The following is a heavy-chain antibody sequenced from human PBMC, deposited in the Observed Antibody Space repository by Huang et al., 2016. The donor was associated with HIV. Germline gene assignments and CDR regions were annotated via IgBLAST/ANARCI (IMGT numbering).Heavy chain of an antibody. CDR2: ISDDGSSK. Sequence: QVQLVESGGGVVRPGRSLRLSCAASRFTFSKFAMHWGRQAPGKGLEWMAVISDDGSSKHYADSVTGRLTISRDNSNNTLYLQMNSLTVEDTAVYYCTKGHYYDTNGYVAFDIWGQGTMVTVSS. J-gene: IGHJ3*02. CDR1: RFTFSKFA. CDR3: TKGHYYDTNGYVAFDI. V-gene: IGHV3-30*18. D-gene: IGHD3-22*01.